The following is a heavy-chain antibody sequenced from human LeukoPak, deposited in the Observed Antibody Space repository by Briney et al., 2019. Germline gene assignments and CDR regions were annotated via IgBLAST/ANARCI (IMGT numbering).Heavy chain of an antibody. CDR3: EVAVSGY. CDR2: ISYDGSNK. J-gene: IGHJ4*02. CDR1: GFTFSSYA. D-gene: IGHD6-19*01. V-gene: IGHV3-30-3*01. Sequence: PGRSLRLSCAASGFTFSSYAIHWVRQAPGKGLEWVVVISYDGSNKYYADSVKGRFTISRDNSKNTLYLQMNNLRAEDTAVYYCEVAVSGYWGQGTLVTVST.